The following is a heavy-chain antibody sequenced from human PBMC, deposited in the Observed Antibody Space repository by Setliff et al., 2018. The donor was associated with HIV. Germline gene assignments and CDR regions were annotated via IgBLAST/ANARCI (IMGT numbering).Heavy chain of an antibody. V-gene: IGHV1-69*04. Sequence: SVKVSCKASGGPFTSSSIGWVRQAPGQGLEWMGRIIPILGVPSYAQKFQGRLTMTRDTSTNTVYMELSSLRSEDTAVYYCAKDLVYYDSSGDLDYWGQGTLVTVSS. CDR1: GGPFTSSS. CDR3: AKDLVYYDSSGDLDY. J-gene: IGHJ4*02. CDR2: IIPILGVP. D-gene: IGHD3-22*01.